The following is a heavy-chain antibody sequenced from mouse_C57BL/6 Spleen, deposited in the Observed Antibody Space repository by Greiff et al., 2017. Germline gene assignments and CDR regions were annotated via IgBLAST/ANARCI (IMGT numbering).Heavy chain of an antibody. CDR1: GYTFTDYE. CDR3: TRGNYDYLAWFAY. CDR2: IDPETGGT. J-gene: IGHJ3*01. D-gene: IGHD2-4*01. Sequence: VQLQQSGAELVRPGASVTLSCKASGYTFTDYEMHWVKQTPVHGLEWIGAIDPETGGTAYNQKFKGKAILTADKSSSTAYMELRSLTSEDSAVYYCTRGNYDYLAWFAYWGQGTLVTVSA. V-gene: IGHV1-15*01.